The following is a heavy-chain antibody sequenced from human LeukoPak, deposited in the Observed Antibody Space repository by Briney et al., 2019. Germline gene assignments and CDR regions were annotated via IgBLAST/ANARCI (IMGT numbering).Heavy chain of an antibody. D-gene: IGHD3-16*02. CDR2: ITGSGGNT. J-gene: IGHJ4*02. CDR3: AREDLYDYVWGSYRLNYFDY. Sequence: PGASLRLSCAASGFTFSNYAMSWVRQAPGKGLEWVSAITGSGGNTYYADSVKGRFTISRDNSKNTLYLQMNSLRAEDTAVYYCAREDLYDYVWGSYRLNYFDYWGQGTLVTVSS. CDR1: GFTFSNYA. V-gene: IGHV3-23*01.